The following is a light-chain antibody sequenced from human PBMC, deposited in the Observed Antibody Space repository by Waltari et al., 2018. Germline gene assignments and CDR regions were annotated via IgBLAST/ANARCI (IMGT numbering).Light chain of an antibody. Sequence: EVVMTQSPGTLSVSPGEGATLSCRASQTISNNVAWHQQKPGQAPRLLIFGASTRATGIPARFSGSGSGTEFTLTISSLQSEDSAVYYCQQYNKWPLTFGGGTKVESK. CDR3: QQYNKWPLT. V-gene: IGKV3-15*01. J-gene: IGKJ4*01. CDR1: QTISNN. CDR2: GAS.